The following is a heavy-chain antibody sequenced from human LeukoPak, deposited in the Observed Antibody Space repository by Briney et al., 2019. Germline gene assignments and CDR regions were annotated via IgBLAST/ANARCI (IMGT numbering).Heavy chain of an antibody. CDR2: INHSGST. CDR1: GGSFSGYY. Sequence: SETLSLTCAVFGGSFSGYYWSWIRQPPGKGLEWIGEINHSGSTNYNPSLKSRVTISEDTPKNQFSLKLSSVTAADTPVYYCARGRITISWGQGTLVTVSS. V-gene: IGHV4-34*01. D-gene: IGHD3-3*01. CDR3: ARGRITIS. J-gene: IGHJ5*02.